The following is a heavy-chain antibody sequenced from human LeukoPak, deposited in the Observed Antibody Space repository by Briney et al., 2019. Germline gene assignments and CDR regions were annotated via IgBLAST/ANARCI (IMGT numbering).Heavy chain of an antibody. CDR2: IIPMFETA. V-gene: IGHV1-69*13. J-gene: IGHJ6*03. Sequence: ASVKVSCKASGYTFTGYYMHWVRQAPGQGLEWMGGIIPMFETANYAQKFQGRVTITADEFTTTVYMELSSLRSEDTAVYYCARGIRYYDILTGHVKGHDNSYYYYMDVWGQGTAVTISS. D-gene: IGHD3-9*01. CDR3: ARGIRYYDILTGHVKGHDNSYYYYMDV. CDR1: GYTFTGYY.